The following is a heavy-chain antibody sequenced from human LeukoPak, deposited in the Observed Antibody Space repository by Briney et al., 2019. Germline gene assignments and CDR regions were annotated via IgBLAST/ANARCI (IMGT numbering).Heavy chain of an antibody. Sequence: ASVKVSCKASGYTFTGYYMHWVRQAPGQGLEWMGWINPNSGGTNYAQEFQGRVTMTRDTSISTAYMELSRLRSDDTAVYYCCGYSSSWYHSLGDYWGQGTLVTVSS. J-gene: IGHJ4*02. V-gene: IGHV1-2*02. CDR2: INPNSGGT. CDR1: GYTFTGYY. D-gene: IGHD6-13*01. CDR3: CGYSSSWYHSLGDY.